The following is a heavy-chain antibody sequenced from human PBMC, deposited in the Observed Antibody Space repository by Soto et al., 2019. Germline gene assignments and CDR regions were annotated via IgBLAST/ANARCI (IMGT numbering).Heavy chain of an antibody. CDR3: ARQAGDPPAYSPYYFDY. Sequence: LPGTLSLTCTVSGGSMSGYYWSWMRQARGKGLEWIGYIYYSGSTNYNPSLKSRVTISVDTSKNQFSLKLSSVTAADTAVYYCARQAGDPPAYSPYYFDYWGQGTLVTVSS. V-gene: IGHV4-59*08. D-gene: IGHD2-15*01. CDR2: IYYSGST. J-gene: IGHJ4*02. CDR1: GGSMSGYY.